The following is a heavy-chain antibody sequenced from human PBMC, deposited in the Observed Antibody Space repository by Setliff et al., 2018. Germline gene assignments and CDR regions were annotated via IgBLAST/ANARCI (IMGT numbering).Heavy chain of an antibody. J-gene: IGHJ6*02. CDR2: IYYSGST. CDR1: GGSISSSLYY. V-gene: IGHV4-39*07. Sequence: SETLSLTCTVSGGSISSSLYYWGWIRQPPGKGLEWIGSIYYSGSTYYNPSLKSRVTISVDTSKNQFSLKLSSVTAADTAVYYCARVSGMGSPPYYYYYYGMDVWGQGTTVTVSS. CDR3: ARVSGMGSPPYYYYYYGMDV. D-gene: IGHD6-25*01.